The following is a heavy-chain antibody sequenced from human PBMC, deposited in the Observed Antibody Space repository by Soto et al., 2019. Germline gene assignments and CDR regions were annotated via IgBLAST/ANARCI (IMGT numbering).Heavy chain of an antibody. CDR2: IIPVFGTP. J-gene: IGHJ6*02. V-gene: IGHV1-69*12. Sequence: QVQLVQSGAEVKKPRSSVKVSCKASGGSLSNYGISWVRQAPGQGLEWMGAIIPVFGTPNYAKKFQDRVTITADESTTTVYMEVRSLTSEDTAVYYCARGDATKIVVTTYYAMDVWGQGTTVTVSS. CDR1: GGSLSNYG. D-gene: IGHD3-22*01. CDR3: ARGDATKIVVTTYYAMDV.